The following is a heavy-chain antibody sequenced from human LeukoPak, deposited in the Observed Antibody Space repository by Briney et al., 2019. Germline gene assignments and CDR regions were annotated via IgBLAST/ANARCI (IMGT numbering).Heavy chain of an antibody. V-gene: IGHV3-43D*03. D-gene: IGHD3-22*01. Sequence: GGSLRLSCAASGFTFDDYAMHWVRQAPGKGLEWVSLISWDGGSTYYADSVKGRFTISRDNAKNSLYLQMNSLRAEDMALYYCAKGGKYYYDSSGFDYWGQGTLVTVSS. CDR2: ISWDGGST. J-gene: IGHJ4*02. CDR3: AKGGKYYYDSSGFDY. CDR1: GFTFDDYA.